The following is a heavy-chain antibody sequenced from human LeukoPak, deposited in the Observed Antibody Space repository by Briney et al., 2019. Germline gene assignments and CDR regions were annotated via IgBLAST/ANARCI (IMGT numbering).Heavy chain of an antibody. V-gene: IGHV3-21*01. Sequence: PGGPLRLSCAASGFTFSSYSMNWVRQAPGKGLEWVSSISSSSSYIYYADSVKGRFTISRDNAKNSLYLQMNSLRAEDTAVYYCARDLVGGAFDIWGQGTMVTVSS. CDR1: GFTFSSYS. D-gene: IGHD1-26*01. J-gene: IGHJ3*02. CDR3: ARDLVGGAFDI. CDR2: ISSSSSYI.